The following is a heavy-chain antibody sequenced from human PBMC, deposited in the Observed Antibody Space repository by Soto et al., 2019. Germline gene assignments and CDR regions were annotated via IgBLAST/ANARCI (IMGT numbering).Heavy chain of an antibody. D-gene: IGHD1-26*01. J-gene: IGHJ4*02. V-gene: IGHV1-24*01. CDR2: FDPEDGET. CDR1: GYNLTELS. CDR3: ATVDAVGDYFDY. Sequence: ASVKFSCKVSGYNLTELSMHWLRQAPGKGLEWMGGFDPEDGETIYAQKFQGRVTMTEDTSTDTAYMELSSLRSEDTAVYYCATVDAVGDYFDYWGQGTLVTVSS.